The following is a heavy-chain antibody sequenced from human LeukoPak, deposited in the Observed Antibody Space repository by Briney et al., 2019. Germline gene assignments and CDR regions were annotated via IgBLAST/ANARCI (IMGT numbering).Heavy chain of an antibody. J-gene: IGHJ5*02. V-gene: IGHV4-39*07. CDR2: IFYSGST. CDR1: SGSISTSNYY. Sequence: SETLSLTCTVSSGSISTSNYYWGWVRQPPGKALEWIGNIFYSGSTYYSPSLKSRVTISLDTSRNQFSLKLNSVTAVDTAVYYCARVSLSSSWSYYPGRYNWFDPWGPGTLVTVSS. D-gene: IGHD6-13*01. CDR3: ARVSLSSSWSYYPGRYNWFDP.